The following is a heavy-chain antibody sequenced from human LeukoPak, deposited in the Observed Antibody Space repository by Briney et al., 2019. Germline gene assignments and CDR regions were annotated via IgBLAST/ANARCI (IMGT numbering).Heavy chain of an antibody. CDR3: ARVFQQLPHDAFDI. D-gene: IGHD6-13*01. J-gene: IGHJ3*02. Sequence: SETLSLTCTVSGGSISSYYWSWIRQPAGKGLEWIGRIYTSGSTNYNPSLKSRVTMSVDTSKNQFSLKLSSVTAADTAVYYCARVFQQLPHDAFDIWGQGTMATVSS. CDR2: IYTSGST. CDR1: GGSISSYY. V-gene: IGHV4-4*07.